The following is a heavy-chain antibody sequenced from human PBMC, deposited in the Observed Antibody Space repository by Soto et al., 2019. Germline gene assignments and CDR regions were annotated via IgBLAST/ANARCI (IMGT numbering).Heavy chain of an antibody. Sequence: GGSLRLSCAASGLTFSNYAMSWVRQAPGKGLEWVSGVTGSGNSTYYADSVNGRFTISKDNSKNTLFLQMNRLRAEDTAVYYCAKPTNYYYDSSGYLGLDYWGRGTLVTISS. CDR2: VTGSGNST. CDR3: AKPTNYYYDSSGYLGLDY. V-gene: IGHV3-23*01. J-gene: IGHJ4*02. CDR1: GLTFSNYA. D-gene: IGHD3-22*01.